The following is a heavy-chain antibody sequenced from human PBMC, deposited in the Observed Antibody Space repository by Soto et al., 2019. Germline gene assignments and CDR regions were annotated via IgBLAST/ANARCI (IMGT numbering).Heavy chain of an antibody. J-gene: IGHJ4*02. Sequence: GGSLRLSCAASGFTFSSYGMHWVRQAPGKGLEWVAVISYDGSNKYYADSVKGRFTISRDNSKNTLYLQMNSLRAEDTAVYYCATDSSSWPSFLDYWGQGTLVTVSS. CDR1: GFTFSSYG. CDR3: ATDSSSWPSFLDY. D-gene: IGHD6-13*01. V-gene: IGHV3-30*03. CDR2: ISYDGSNK.